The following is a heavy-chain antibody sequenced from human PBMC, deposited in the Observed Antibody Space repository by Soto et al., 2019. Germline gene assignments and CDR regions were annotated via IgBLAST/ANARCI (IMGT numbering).Heavy chain of an antibody. CDR2: IIPIYGTA. J-gene: IGHJ6*02. V-gene: IGHV1-69*13. Sequence: GASVKVSCKASGGTFSSFTISWVRQAPGQGLEWMGGIIPIYGTANYAQKFQGRVTITADASKRTAYMELSSLRSEDTAVYYCAKDRRADWESYYYYAMDVCGQGTTVTFSS. D-gene: IGHD1-26*01. CDR1: GGTFSSFT. CDR3: AKDRRADWESYYYYAMDV.